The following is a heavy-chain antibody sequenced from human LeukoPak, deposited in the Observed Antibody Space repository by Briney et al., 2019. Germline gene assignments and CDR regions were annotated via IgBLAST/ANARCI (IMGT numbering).Heavy chain of an antibody. CDR1: GFTFSSYA. D-gene: IGHD2-21*02. V-gene: IGHV3-30*04. Sequence: VGSLRLSCAASGFTFSSYAMHWVRQAPGKGLEWVAVISYDGSNKYYADSVKGRFTISRDNSKNTLYLQMNSLRAEDTAVYYCARGSHIVVVTAGYFDYWGQGTLVTVSS. CDR3: ARGSHIVVVTAGYFDY. J-gene: IGHJ4*02. CDR2: ISYDGSNK.